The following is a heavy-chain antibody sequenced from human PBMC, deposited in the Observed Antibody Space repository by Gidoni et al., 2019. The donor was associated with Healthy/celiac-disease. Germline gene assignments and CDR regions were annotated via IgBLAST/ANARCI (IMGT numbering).Heavy chain of an antibody. CDR2: IYSGGST. CDR3: ARVLDYYDSSGYPIYYYYYGMDV. D-gene: IGHD3-22*01. Sequence: EVQLVESGGSLVQPGGSLRLSCAASGFPVSSNYRSWDRQAPGKGLEWVSVIYSGGSTYYADSVKGRFTITRDNSKNTLYLQMNSLRAEDTAVYYCARVLDYYDSSGYPIYYYYYGMDVWGQGTTVTVSS. CDR1: GFPVSSNY. V-gene: IGHV3-66*01. J-gene: IGHJ6*02.